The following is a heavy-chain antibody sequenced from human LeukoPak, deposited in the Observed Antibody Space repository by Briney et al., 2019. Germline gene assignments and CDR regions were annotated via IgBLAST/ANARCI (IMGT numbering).Heavy chain of an antibody. J-gene: IGHJ4*02. CDR3: AREGVTGTSDY. D-gene: IGHD2-21*02. Sequence: SETLSLTCTVSGGSISSYYWSWIRQPPGKGLEWIGYIYYSGSTNYNPSLKSRVTISVDTSKNQFSLKLSSVTAADTAVYYCAREGVTGTSDYWGQGTLVTVSS. V-gene: IGHV4-59*01. CDR1: GGSISSYY. CDR2: IYYSGST.